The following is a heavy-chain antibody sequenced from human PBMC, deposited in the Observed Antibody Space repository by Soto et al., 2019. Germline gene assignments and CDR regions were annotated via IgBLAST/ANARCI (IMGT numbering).Heavy chain of an antibody. V-gene: IGHV1-18*01. CDR1: GYTFSNNG. CDR2: ISADKGNT. Sequence: QVQLVQSGAEVKKPGASVKVSCKASGYTFSNNGISWVRQAPGQGLEWMGWISADKGNTNYAQKLQGRVTMTRDTSTSTVYIELRSLRSEDTAVYYCARDRAHGFDIWGQGPMVTVSS. CDR3: ARDRAHGFDI. J-gene: IGHJ3*02.